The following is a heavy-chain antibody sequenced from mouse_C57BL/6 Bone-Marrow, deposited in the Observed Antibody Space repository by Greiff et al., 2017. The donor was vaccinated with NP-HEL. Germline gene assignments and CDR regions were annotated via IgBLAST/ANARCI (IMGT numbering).Heavy chain of an antibody. Sequence: QVQLQQSGAELVRPGASVTLSCKASGYTFTDYEMHWVKQTPVHGLEWIGAIDPETGGTAYNQKFKGKAILTADKSSSTAYMELLSLTSEDSAVYYCTRDYYGSSYNFDYWGQGTTLTVSS. CDR2: IDPETGGT. J-gene: IGHJ2*01. CDR3: TRDYYGSSYNFDY. V-gene: IGHV1-15*01. CDR1: GYTFTDYE. D-gene: IGHD1-1*01.